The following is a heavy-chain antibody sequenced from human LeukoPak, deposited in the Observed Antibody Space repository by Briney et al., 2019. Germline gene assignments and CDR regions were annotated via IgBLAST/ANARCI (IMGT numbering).Heavy chain of an antibody. CDR2: ISAYNGNT. CDR3: ARPNQAASWLQNTGAFDI. J-gene: IGHJ3*02. V-gene: IGHV1-18*01. D-gene: IGHD5-24*01. CDR1: GYTFTSYG. Sequence: GASVKVSCKASGYTFTSYGISWVRQAPGQGLEWMGWISAYNGNTNYAQKLQGRVTMTTDTSTSTAYMELRSLRSDDTAVYYCARPNQAASWLQNTGAFDIWGQGTMVTVSS.